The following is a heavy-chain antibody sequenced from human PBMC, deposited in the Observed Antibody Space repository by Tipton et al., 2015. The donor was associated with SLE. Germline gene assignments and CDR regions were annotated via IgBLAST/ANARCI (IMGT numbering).Heavy chain of an antibody. Sequence: SLRLSCAASGFTFDDYAMHWVRQAPGKGLEWVSGISWNSGSIGYADSVKGRFTISRGNAKNSLYLQMNSLRAEDTALYYCAKVGRREGYNYYYYMDVWGKGTTVTVSS. CDR2: ISWNSGSI. V-gene: IGHV3-9*01. D-gene: IGHD6-13*01. CDR1: GFTFDDYA. J-gene: IGHJ6*03. CDR3: AKVGRREGYNYYYYMDV.